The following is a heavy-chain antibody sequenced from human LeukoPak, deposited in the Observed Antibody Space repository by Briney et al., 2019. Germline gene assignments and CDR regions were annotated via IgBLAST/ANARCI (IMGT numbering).Heavy chain of an antibody. CDR2: ISGSGANT. Sequence: PGGSLRLSCAASGFTFNRYAMSWVRQAPGKGLEWVSVISGSGANTYYVDSVKGRFTISRDNSKNTLHLQMNSLRAEDTAVYYCAKEREYSSGWYVAGMDVWGQGTTVTVSS. CDR3: AKEREYSSGWYVAGMDV. V-gene: IGHV3-23*01. CDR1: GFTFNRYA. J-gene: IGHJ6*02. D-gene: IGHD6-19*01.